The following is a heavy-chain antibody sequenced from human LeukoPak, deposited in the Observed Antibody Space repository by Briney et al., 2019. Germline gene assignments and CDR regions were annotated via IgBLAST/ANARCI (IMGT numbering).Heavy chain of an antibody. Sequence: GGSLRLSCAASGFTLSSNYMSWVRQAPGKGLERVSVIYSGGSTYYADSVTGRFTISRDNSKNTLYLQMNSLRAEDTAVYYCARVRGITMVRGVINPYYFDYWGQGTLVTVSS. J-gene: IGHJ4*02. D-gene: IGHD3-10*01. V-gene: IGHV3-53*01. CDR2: IYSGGST. CDR1: GFTLSSNY. CDR3: ARVRGITMVRGVINPYYFDY.